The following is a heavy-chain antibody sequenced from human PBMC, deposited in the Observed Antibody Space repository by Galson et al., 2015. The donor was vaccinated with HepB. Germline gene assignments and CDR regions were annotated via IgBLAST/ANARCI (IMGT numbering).Heavy chain of an antibody. CDR3: VRAYYYDTSGYYPY. CDR1: GFTFSSYS. CDR2: ISSSSTTI. V-gene: IGHV3-48*04. D-gene: IGHD3-22*01. J-gene: IGHJ4*02. Sequence: SLRLSCAASGFTFSSYSMNWVRQAPGKGLEWVSYISSSSTTIYYADSVKGRFTISRDNAKNSLYLQMNSLRVEDTAVYYCVRAYYYDTSGYYPYWGQGTLVTVSS.